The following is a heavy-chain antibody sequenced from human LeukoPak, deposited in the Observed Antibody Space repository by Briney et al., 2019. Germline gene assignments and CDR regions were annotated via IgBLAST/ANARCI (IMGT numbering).Heavy chain of an antibody. D-gene: IGHD3-16*02. Sequence: GGSLRLSCAASGFTFSSYAMSWVRQAPGKGLEWVSAISGSGYSTYYADSVKGRFTISRDNSKNTLYLQMNSLGAEDTAVYYCAKSLGGVIPSEDYWGQGTLVTVSS. CDR3: AKSLGGVIPSEDY. CDR2: ISGSGYST. CDR1: GFTFSSYA. J-gene: IGHJ4*02. V-gene: IGHV3-23*01.